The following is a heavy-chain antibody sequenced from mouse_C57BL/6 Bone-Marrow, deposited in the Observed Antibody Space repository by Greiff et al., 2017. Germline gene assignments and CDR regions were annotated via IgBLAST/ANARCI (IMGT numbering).Heavy chain of an antibody. CDR2: IDPNSGGT. CDR3: AREPYGYDLYFDD. CDR1: GYTFTSYW. D-gene: IGHD2-2*01. Sequence: VQLQQPGAELVKPGASVKLSCKASGYTFTSYWMHWVKQRPGRGLEWIGMIDPNSGGTKYNEKFKSKATLTVDKPSSTAYMQLSSLTSEDSAVYYCAREPYGYDLYFDDWGQGTTLTVSS. V-gene: IGHV1-72*01. J-gene: IGHJ2*01.